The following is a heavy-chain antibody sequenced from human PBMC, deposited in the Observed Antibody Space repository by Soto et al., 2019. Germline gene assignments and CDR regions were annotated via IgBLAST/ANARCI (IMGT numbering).Heavy chain of an antibody. V-gene: IGHV6-1*01. CDR2: TYYRSKWYN. CDR1: GDSVSSNSAA. Sequence: SQTLSLTCAISGDSVSSNSAAWNWIRQSPSRGLEWLGRTYYRSKWYNDYAVSVKSRITINPDTSKNQFSLQLNSVTPEDTAVYYCARDPPVSSSWYGHDPQKGDYYYGMDVWGQGTTVTVSS. CDR3: ARDPPVSSSWYGHDPQKGDYYYGMDV. J-gene: IGHJ6*02. D-gene: IGHD6-13*01.